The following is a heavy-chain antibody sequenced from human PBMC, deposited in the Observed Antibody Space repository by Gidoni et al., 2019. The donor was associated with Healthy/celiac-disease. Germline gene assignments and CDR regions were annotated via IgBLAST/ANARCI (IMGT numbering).Heavy chain of an antibody. J-gene: IGHJ4*02. V-gene: IGHV3-33*01. CDR2: IWYDGSNK. D-gene: IGHD3-3*01. CDR3: ARDYDFWSGYVKNRFDY. Sequence: QVLLVLSGRVVVLPCGFLRPSCAASGFTFGSNGMHWVRQAPGKGLEWVGVIWYDGSNKNYADSVKGRVTITRDKSKSTVYMQMNSLRAEDTAVYYCARDYDFWSGYVKNRFDYWGQGTLVTVSS. CDR1: GFTFGSNG.